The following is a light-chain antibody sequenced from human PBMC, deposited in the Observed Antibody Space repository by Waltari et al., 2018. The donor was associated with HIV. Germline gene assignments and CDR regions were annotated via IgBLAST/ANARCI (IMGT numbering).Light chain of an antibody. CDR1: SSNIGSNT. CDR2: SNN. Sequence: QSVLTQPPSTSGTPGQRVTISCSGSSSNIGSNTVNWYQQLPGTAPKLLIYSNNHRPSGVPCRFSGSKSGPSASLAISGLQSEDEADYYCAVWDDSLNGWVFGGGTKLTVL. CDR3: AVWDDSLNGWV. V-gene: IGLV1-44*01. J-gene: IGLJ2*01.